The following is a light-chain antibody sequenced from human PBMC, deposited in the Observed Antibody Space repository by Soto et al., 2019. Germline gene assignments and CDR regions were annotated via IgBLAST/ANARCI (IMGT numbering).Light chain of an antibody. CDR2: GAS. CDR3: QQYNNWPIA. J-gene: IGKJ5*01. V-gene: IGKV3-15*01. CDR1: QSVSSN. Sequence: EIVMTQSLATLSVSPGERATLSCRASQSVSSNLAWYQQKPGQAPRLLIYGASTRATGIPARFSGSGSGTEFTLTISSLQPEDFAVYYCQQYNNWPIAFGQGTRLQIK.